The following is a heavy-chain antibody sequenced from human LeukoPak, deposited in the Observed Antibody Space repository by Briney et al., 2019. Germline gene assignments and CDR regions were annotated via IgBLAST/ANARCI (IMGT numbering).Heavy chain of an antibody. Sequence: GASVKVSCKASGGTFSSYAISWVRQAPGQGLEWMGRIIPILGIANYAQKFQGRVTITADKSTSTAYMELSSLRSEDTAVYYCARDRDIVVVPAATPRDYYYGMDVWGQGTTVTVSS. CDR1: GGTFSSYA. V-gene: IGHV1-69*04. CDR3: ARDRDIVVVPAATPRDYYYGMDV. CDR2: IIPILGIA. J-gene: IGHJ6*02. D-gene: IGHD2-2*01.